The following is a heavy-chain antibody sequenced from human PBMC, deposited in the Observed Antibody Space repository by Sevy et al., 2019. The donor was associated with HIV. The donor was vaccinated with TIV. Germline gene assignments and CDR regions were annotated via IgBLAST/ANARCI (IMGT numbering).Heavy chain of an antibody. J-gene: IGHJ4*02. Sequence: GGSLRLSCVASGFTFSDHYMEWVRQAPGKGLEWVGRTRNKTDGYTTEYATSVKVRFTISSDDSENSLYLQMNSLKTEDTAVYYCSTHAGIAAAGRVFDYWGQGALVTVSS. CDR2: TRNKTDGYTT. CDR1: GFTFSDHY. D-gene: IGHD6-13*01. V-gene: IGHV3-72*01. CDR3: STHAGIAAAGRVFDY.